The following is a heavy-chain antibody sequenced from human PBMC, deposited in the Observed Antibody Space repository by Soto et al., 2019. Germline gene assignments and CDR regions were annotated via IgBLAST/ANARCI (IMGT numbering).Heavy chain of an antibody. CDR1: GFAFSSYA. CDR2: ISGSGGST. D-gene: IGHD6-13*01. Sequence: EVQLLESGGGLVQPGGSLRLSCAASGFAFSSYAMSWVRQAPGKGLEWVSAISGSGGSTYYADSVKGRFTISRDNSKNKLYLQMNSLRAEDTAVYYCAKDLGSSWYGGYYYYGMDVWGQGTTVTVSS. V-gene: IGHV3-23*01. J-gene: IGHJ6*02. CDR3: AKDLGSSWYGGYYYYGMDV.